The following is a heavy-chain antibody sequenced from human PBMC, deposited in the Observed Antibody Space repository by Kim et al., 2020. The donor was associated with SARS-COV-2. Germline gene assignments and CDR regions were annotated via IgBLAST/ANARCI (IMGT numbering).Heavy chain of an antibody. V-gene: IGHV3-48*03. CDR3: ARDRAYYDFWSGYHY. Sequence: DSVKGRFTISRDNAKNSLYMQKNSLRAEDTAVYYCARDRAYYDFWSGYHYWGQGTLVTVSS. J-gene: IGHJ4*02. D-gene: IGHD3-3*01.